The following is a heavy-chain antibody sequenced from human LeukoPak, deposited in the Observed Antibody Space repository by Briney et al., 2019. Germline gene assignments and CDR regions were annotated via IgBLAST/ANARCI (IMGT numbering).Heavy chain of an antibody. V-gene: IGHV1-8*01. CDR1: GYTFTSYD. Sequence: ASVKVSCKAFGYTFTSYDINWVRQATGQGLEWMGWMNPNSGNTGYAQKFQGRVTMTRNTSISTAYMELSSLRSEDTAVYYCAREERMTTVASDAFDIWGQGTMVTVSS. CDR3: AREERMTTVASDAFDI. D-gene: IGHD4-17*01. CDR2: MNPNSGNT. J-gene: IGHJ3*02.